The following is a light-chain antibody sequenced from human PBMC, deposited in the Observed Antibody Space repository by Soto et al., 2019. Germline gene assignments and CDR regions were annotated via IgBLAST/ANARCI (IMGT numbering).Light chain of an antibody. CDR3: QQEMSSVA. CDR2: GAS. V-gene: IGKV3-20*01. CDR1: QSVDPTF. Sequence: EIVLTQSPGSLSLSPGQSDTLSCRASQSVDPTFFDWYQTKPGQAPRLVIYGASKRATGIPDRVSGSGSGTDLTLSISRLEPEDFAVYYCQQEMSSVALGQGTKVYIK. J-gene: IGKJ1*01.